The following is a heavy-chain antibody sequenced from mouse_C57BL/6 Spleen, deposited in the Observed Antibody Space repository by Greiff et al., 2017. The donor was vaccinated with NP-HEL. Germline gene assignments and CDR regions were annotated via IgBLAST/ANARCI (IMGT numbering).Heavy chain of an antibody. CDR2: ISSGSSTI. D-gene: IGHD3-3*01. V-gene: IGHV5-17*01. CDR3: ARGGHYAMDY. Sequence: DVQLVESGGGLVKPGGSLKLSCAASGFTFSDYGMHWVRQAPEKGLEWVAYISSGSSTIYYADTVKGRFTISRDNAKNTLFLQMTSLRSEDTAMYYCARGGHYAMDYWGQGTSVTVSS. CDR1: GFTFSDYG. J-gene: IGHJ4*01.